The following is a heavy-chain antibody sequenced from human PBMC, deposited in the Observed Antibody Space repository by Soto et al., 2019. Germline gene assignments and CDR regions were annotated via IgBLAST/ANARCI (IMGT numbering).Heavy chain of an antibody. D-gene: IGHD5-18*01. CDR1: GYIFTNYD. Sequence: QVQLVQSGAEVKKPGASVKVSCKASGYIFTNYDMHWVRQAPGQRLEWMGRIIGGNGDTKYSQKFQDRVTFTRDTSASTAYRDLSSLTSEDTAVYYCASNKKGPYTGMDVWGQGTTVTVSS. V-gene: IGHV1-3*01. CDR2: IIGGNGDT. J-gene: IGHJ6*02. CDR3: ASNKKGPYTGMDV.